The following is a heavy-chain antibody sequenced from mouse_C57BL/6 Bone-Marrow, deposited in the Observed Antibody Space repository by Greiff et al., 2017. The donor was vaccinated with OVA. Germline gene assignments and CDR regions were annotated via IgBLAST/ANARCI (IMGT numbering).Heavy chain of an antibody. CDR1: GYTFTDYY. CDR3: AKDDGLDWYFDV. D-gene: IGHD2-3*01. CDR2: IYPGSGNT. J-gene: IGHJ1*03. Sequence: QVQLQQSGAELVRPGASVKLSCKASGYTFTDYYINWVKQRPGQGLEWIARIYPGSGNTYYNEKFKGKATLTAEKSSSTAYMQLSSLTSEDSAVYFCAKDDGLDWYFDVWGTGTTVTVSS. V-gene: IGHV1-76*01.